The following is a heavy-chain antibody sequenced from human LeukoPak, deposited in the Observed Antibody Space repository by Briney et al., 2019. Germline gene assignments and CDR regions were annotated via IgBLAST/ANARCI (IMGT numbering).Heavy chain of an antibody. CDR3: ARAGSSGWFDY. Sequence: PGGSLRLSCAASGFTFSSYSMNWVRQAPGKGLEWVSSISSSSSYIYYADSVKGRFTFSRDNAKNSLYLQMNSLRAEDTAVYYCARAGSSGWFDYWGQGTLVTVSS. CDR1: GFTFSSYS. V-gene: IGHV3-21*01. CDR2: ISSSSSYI. D-gene: IGHD6-19*01. J-gene: IGHJ4*02.